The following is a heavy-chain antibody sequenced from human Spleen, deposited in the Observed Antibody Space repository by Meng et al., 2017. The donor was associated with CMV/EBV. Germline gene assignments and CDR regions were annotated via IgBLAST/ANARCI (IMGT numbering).Heavy chain of an antibody. J-gene: IGHJ4*02. V-gene: IGHV3-7*03. CDR1: GFTFSSYW. Sequence: GESLKISCTASGFTFSSYWMPWVRRAPGKGLEWVANIKQDGSEQYYADSVRGRFTISRDNAKNSLYLQMTSLRAEDTALYYCARGILVWFGETRGSYYFDYWGQGTRVTVSS. CDR3: ARGILVWFGETRGSYYFDY. D-gene: IGHD3-10*01. CDR2: IKQDGSEQ.